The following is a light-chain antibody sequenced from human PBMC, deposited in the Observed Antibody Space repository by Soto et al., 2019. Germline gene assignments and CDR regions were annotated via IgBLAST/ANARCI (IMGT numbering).Light chain of an antibody. CDR1: QTVRNNY. CDR2: DAS. CDR3: QQYGSSPWT. J-gene: IGKJ1*01. Sequence: EFVLTQSPGTPSLSPGERATLSCRASQTVRNNYLAWYHQKHGQXPRXLIYDASSRATGIPDRFSGGGSGTDLTITISRLEPEDCAVDYGQQYGSSPWTFGQGTKVDIK. V-gene: IGKV3-20*01.